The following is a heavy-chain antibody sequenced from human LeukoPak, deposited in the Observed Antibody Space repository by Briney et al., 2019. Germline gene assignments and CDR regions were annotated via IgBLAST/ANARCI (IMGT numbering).Heavy chain of an antibody. D-gene: IGHD2/OR15-2a*01. CDR1: GGSISSGSYY. V-gene: IGHV4-61*02. J-gene: IGHJ5*02. Sequence: SETLSLTCTVSGGSISSGSYYWSWIRQPAGKGLEWIGRIYTSGSTNYNPSLKSRVTISVDTSKNQFSLKLGSVTAADTAVYYCARIAVPFRLDPWGQGTLVTVSS. CDR3: ARIAVPFRLDP. CDR2: IYTSGST.